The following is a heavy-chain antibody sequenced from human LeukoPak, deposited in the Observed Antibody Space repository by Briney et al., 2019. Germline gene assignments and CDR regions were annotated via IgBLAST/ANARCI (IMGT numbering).Heavy chain of an antibody. CDR2: IYHSGST. Sequence: PSETLSLTCTVSGYSISSGYYWGWIRQPPGKGLEWIGSIYHSGSTYYNPSLKSRVTISVDTSKNQFSLKLSSVTAADTAVYYCARGPYNWGPGEYYFDYWGQGALVTVSS. CDR1: GYSISSGYY. V-gene: IGHV4-38-2*02. D-gene: IGHD1-1*01. CDR3: ARGPYNWGPGEYYFDY. J-gene: IGHJ4*02.